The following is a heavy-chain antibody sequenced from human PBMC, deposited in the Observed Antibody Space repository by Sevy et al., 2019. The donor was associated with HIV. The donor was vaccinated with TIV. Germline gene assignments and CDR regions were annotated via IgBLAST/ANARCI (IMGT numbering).Heavy chain of an antibody. Sequence: GGSLRLSCAASGFTFSSYSMNWVRQAPGKGLEWVSSISGISNYIYYADSVKGRFTISRDNAKSSLYLQMNSLRAEDTAVYYCARTVLGPYFDHWGQGTLVTVSS. CDR2: ISGISNYI. J-gene: IGHJ4*02. CDR1: GFTFSSYS. V-gene: IGHV3-21*06. D-gene: IGHD2-8*02. CDR3: ARTVLGPYFDH.